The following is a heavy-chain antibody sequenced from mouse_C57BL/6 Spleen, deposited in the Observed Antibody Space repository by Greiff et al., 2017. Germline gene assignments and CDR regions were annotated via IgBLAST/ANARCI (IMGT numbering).Heavy chain of an antibody. CDR3: ASDYYGSIYAMDY. D-gene: IGHD1-1*01. V-gene: IGHV1-39*01. CDR1: GYSFTDYN. Sequence: VQLKESGPELVKPGASVKISCKASGYSFTDYNMNWVKQSNGKSLEWIGVINPNHGTTSYNQKFKGKATLTVDQSSSTAYMQLNSLTSEDSAVYYCASDYYGSIYAMDYWGQGTSVTVSS. J-gene: IGHJ4*01. CDR2: INPNHGTT.